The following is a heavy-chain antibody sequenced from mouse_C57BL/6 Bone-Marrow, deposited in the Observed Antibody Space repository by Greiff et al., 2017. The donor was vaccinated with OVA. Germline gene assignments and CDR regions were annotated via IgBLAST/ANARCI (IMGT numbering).Heavy chain of an antibody. CDR1: GFTFSSYT. D-gene: IGHD2-2*01. CDR2: ISGGGGNT. J-gene: IGHJ3*01. CDR3: ARHLWLRREAWFAY. Sequence: EVNVVESGGGLVKPGGSLKLSCAASGFTFSSYTMSWVRQTPEKRLEWVATISGGGGNTYYPDSVKGRFTISRDNAKNTLYLQMSSLRSEDTALYYCARHLWLRREAWFAYWGQGTLVTVSA. V-gene: IGHV5-9*01.